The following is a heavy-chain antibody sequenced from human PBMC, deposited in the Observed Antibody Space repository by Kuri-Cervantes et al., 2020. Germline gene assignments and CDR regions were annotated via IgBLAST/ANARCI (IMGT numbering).Heavy chain of an antibody. Sequence: GESLKISCPAPGFTFSSYGMHWVRHAPGKGLEWVAVISYDGSNKYYADPVKGRFTISRDNSKNTLYLQMNSLRAEDTAVYYCATLPQQLETDYWGQGTLVTVSS. D-gene: IGHD6-13*01. CDR2: ISYDGSNK. CDR3: ATLPQQLETDY. CDR1: GFTFSSYG. J-gene: IGHJ4*02. V-gene: IGHV3-33*05.